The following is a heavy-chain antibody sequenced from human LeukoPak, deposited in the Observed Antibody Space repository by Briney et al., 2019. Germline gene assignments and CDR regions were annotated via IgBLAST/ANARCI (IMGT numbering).Heavy chain of an antibody. CDR3: ARDSSNWSWKFDS. CDR1: GDSVSSKSAA. CDR2: TYYRSKWYN. V-gene: IGHV6-1*01. D-gene: IGHD6-13*01. Sequence: SQTLSLTCATSGDSVSSKSAAWNWIRQSPSRGLEWLGRTYYRSKWYNDYAVSVKSRVIVNPDTSRNQFSLLLNSVTPEDTAVYFCARDSSNWSWKFDSWGQGALVTVSS. J-gene: IGHJ4*02.